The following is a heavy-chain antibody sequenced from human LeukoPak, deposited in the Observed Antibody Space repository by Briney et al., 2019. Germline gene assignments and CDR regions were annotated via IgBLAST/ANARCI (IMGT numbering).Heavy chain of an antibody. CDR3: ARCRGELRWFDP. V-gene: IGHV4-61*02. CDR2: IYTSGST. CDR1: GGSISSGSYY. D-gene: IGHD1-26*01. J-gene: IGHJ5*02. Sequence: SETLSLTCTVSGGSISSGSYYWSWIRQPAGKGLEWIGRIYTSGSTNYNPSLKSRVTISVDTSKNQFSLKLSSVTAADTAVYCCARCRGELRWFDPWGQGTLVTVSS.